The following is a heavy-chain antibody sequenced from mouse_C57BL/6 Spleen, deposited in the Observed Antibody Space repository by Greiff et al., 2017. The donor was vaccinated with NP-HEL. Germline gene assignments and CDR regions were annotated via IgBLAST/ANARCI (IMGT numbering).Heavy chain of an antibody. V-gene: IGHV1-55*01. Sequence: QQPGAELVKPGASVKMSCKASGYTFTSYWITWVKQRPGQGLEWIGDIYPGSGSTNYNEKFKSKATLTVDTSSSTAYMQLSSLTSEDSAVYYCARSAYYGSSYDYAMDYWGQGTSVTVSS. CDR3: ARSAYYGSSYDYAMDY. D-gene: IGHD1-1*01. CDR1: GYTFTSYW. CDR2: IYPGSGST. J-gene: IGHJ4*01.